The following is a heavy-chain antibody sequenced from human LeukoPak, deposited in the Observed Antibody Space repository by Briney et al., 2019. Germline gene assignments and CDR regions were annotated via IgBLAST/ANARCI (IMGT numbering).Heavy chain of an antibody. CDR2: INGNGGRT. V-gene: IGHV3-23*01. CDR3: AKDLRVIVVTYYMDV. J-gene: IGHJ6*03. Sequence: GGSLRLSCGASGFTSNNSAMTSVRQTTGRGLEWVSSINGNGGRTNYIDSVKGRFTISRDNSKNTLYLQMNSLRAEDTAAYYCAKDLRVIVVTYYMDVWGKGTTVTVSS. D-gene: IGHD2-2*01. CDR1: GFTSNNSA.